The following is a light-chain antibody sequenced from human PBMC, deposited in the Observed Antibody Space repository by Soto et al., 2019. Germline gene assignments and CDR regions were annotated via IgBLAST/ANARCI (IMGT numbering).Light chain of an antibody. J-gene: IGKJ2*01. CDR1: QSVLYSSNNKKY. V-gene: IGKV4-1*01. Sequence: DIVMTQSPDSLAVSLGERATINCKTSQSVLYSSNNKKYLAWCQQRPGQPPKLLIYWASTRESGVPDRFSGSGSGTDFSLTIASLQAEDVAVYYCQQYESTPPTFGQGTKLEIK. CDR2: WAS. CDR3: QQYESTPPT.